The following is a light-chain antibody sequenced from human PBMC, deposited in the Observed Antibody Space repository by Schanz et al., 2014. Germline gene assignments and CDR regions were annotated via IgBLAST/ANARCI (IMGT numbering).Light chain of an antibody. Sequence: QSALTQPPSVSGSPGQSVTISCTGTSGDVGSYNRVSWYQQPPGTAPKLMIYDVSNRPSGVSNRFSGSKSGNTASLTISGLQAEDEADYYCSSYAGSNSPFVFGTGTKLTVL. CDR2: DVS. V-gene: IGLV2-18*02. J-gene: IGLJ1*01. CDR1: SGDVGSYNR. CDR3: SSYAGSNSPFV.